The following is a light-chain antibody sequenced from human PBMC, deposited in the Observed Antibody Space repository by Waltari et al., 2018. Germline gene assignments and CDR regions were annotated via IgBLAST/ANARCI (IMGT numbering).Light chain of an antibody. CDR1: QSISSW. J-gene: IGKJ1*01. CDR2: KAS. V-gene: IGKV1-5*03. CDR3: QQYNSYSWG. Sequence: DIQMTQSPSTLSASVGDRVTITCRASQSISSWLAWYQQKPGKAPKLLIYKASSLESGVPSRFSGSGSGTEFTLTISSLQPDDFATYYCQQYNSYSWGFGQGNKVEIK.